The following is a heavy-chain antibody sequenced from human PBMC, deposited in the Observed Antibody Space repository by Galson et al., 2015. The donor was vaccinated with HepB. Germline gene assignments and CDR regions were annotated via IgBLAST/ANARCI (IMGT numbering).Heavy chain of an antibody. Sequence: SLRLSCAASGFTVSNTYMNWVRQAPGKGLEWVSVIYSGGATYYADSVKGRFTISRDNSKNTLYLHVNNLRAEDTAVYYCASPFCTGGSCYPLWCWGQGTLVTVSS. CDR2: IYSGGAT. CDR1: GFTVSNTY. J-gene: IGHJ4*02. CDR3: ASPFCTGGSCYPLWC. V-gene: IGHV3-53*01. D-gene: IGHD2-15*01.